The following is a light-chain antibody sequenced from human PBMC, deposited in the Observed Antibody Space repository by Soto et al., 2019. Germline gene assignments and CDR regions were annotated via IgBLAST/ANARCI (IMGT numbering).Light chain of an antibody. CDR3: QQYGNSPLA. CDR1: QRVSTAF. CDR2: GGS. V-gene: IGKV3-20*01. Sequence: DIVMTQSPATLSVSPGERATLSCRASQRVSTAFFAWYQQRPGQAPRLIIYGGSTRVAGVPDKFSGSGSGTDFTLTINRLEPEDCAAYYCQQYGNSPLAFGGGTKVEI. J-gene: IGKJ4*01.